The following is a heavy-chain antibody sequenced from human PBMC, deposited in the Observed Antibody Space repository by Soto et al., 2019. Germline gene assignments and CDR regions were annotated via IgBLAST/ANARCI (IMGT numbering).Heavy chain of an antibody. CDR2: IVPSLDTT. V-gene: IGHV1-69*11. CDR3: ARWPQPRYTADPYAVDG. D-gene: IGHD3-16*02. J-gene: IGHJ6*02. CDR1: GGTFSSSG. Sequence: QVHLVQSGTEVKKPGSSVKVSCKASGGTFSSSGFSWVRQAPGQGLEWMGMIVPSLDTTNYAQKFQARVTITADEVTSTAYMELRSLRSDDTAVYYCARWPQPRYTADPYAVDGWGQGTRVIDSS.